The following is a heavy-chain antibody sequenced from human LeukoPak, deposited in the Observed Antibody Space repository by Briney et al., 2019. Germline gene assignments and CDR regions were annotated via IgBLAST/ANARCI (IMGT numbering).Heavy chain of an antibody. CDR3: ARDLAGYYDSSGLFDY. V-gene: IGHV3-30*02. CDR1: GFTFSSYG. CDR2: IRYDGSNK. D-gene: IGHD3-22*01. Sequence: GGSLRLSCAASGFTFSSYGMHWVRQAPGKGLEWVAFIRYDGSNKYYADSVKGRFTISRDNSKNTLYLQMNSLRAEDTAVYYCARDLAGYYDSSGLFDYWGQGTLVTVSS. J-gene: IGHJ4*02.